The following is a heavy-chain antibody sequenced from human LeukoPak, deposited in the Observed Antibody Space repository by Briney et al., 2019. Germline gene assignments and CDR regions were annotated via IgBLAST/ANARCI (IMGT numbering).Heavy chain of an antibody. D-gene: IGHD5-12*01. CDR2: IYYNGST. V-gene: IGHV4-59*01. J-gene: IGHJ5*02. CDR3: ARGAYSGYAFDR. CDR1: GGSISRYY. Sequence: SETLSLTCTVSGGSISRYYWSWIRQPPGKGLEWIGNIYYNGSTNYKPSLKSRVTISVHTSKNQFSLNLRSLTAADTAVYYCARGAYSGYAFDRWGQGTRVTVSS.